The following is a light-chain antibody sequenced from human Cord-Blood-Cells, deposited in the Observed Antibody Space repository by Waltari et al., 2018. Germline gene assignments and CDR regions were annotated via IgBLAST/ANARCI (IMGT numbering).Light chain of an antibody. CDR2: DVS. Sequence: SALTQPASVSGSPGQSITISCTGTSSYVGGYNYVSWYQQHPGKAPKLMLYDVSNRPSGVSNRFSGSKSGNTASLTISGLQAEDEADYYCSSYTSSSTWVFGGGTKLTVL. CDR3: SSYTSSSTWV. V-gene: IGLV2-14*03. CDR1: SSYVGGYNY. J-gene: IGLJ3*02.